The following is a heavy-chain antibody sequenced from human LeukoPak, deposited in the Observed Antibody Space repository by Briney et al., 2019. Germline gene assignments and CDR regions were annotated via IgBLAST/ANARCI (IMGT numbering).Heavy chain of an antibody. D-gene: IGHD6-13*01. CDR3: ARARIAAAGTGY. J-gene: IGHJ4*02. V-gene: IGHV1-2*02. Sequence: ASVKVSCKTSGYTFTGYYIHWVRQAPGQGLEWMGWIDPNSGGSNSAQKLQGRVTMTTDPSTSTAYMELRSLRSDDTAVYYCARARIAAAGTGYWGQGTLVTVSS. CDR2: IDPNSGGS. CDR1: GYTFTGYY.